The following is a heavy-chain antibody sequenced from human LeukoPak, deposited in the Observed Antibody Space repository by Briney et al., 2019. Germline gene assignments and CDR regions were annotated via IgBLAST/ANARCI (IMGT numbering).Heavy chain of an antibody. V-gene: IGHV1-69*13. CDR3: ARYRRGSSWYRDSRSSFDY. Sequence: GASVKVSCKASGGTFSSYAISWVRQAPGQGLEWMGGIIPIFGTANYAQKFQGRVTITADESTSTAYMELSSLRSEDTAVYYCARYRRGSSWYRDSRSSFDYWGQGTLVTVSS. CDR1: GGTFSSYA. CDR2: IIPIFGTA. J-gene: IGHJ4*02. D-gene: IGHD6-13*01.